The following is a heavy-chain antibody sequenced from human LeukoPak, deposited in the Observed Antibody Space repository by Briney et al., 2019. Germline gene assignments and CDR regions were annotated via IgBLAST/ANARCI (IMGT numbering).Heavy chain of an antibody. CDR2: MYYGGST. V-gene: IGHV4-39*07. CDR3: ARGRRGYCSGGSCYWFDP. Sequence: SETLSLTCTVSGASISSSNYYWGWIRQPPGKGLEWIGSMYYGGSTYYNPALQSRVTISVDTSKNQFSLKLSSVTAADTAVYYCARGRRGYCSGGSCYWFDPWGQGTLVTVSS. J-gene: IGHJ5*02. D-gene: IGHD2-15*01. CDR1: GASISSSNYY.